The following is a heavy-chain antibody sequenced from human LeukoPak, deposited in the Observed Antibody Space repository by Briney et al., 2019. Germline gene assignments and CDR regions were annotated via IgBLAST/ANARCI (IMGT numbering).Heavy chain of an antibody. CDR2: IYYSGST. J-gene: IGHJ2*01. CDR3: ARDSSGWLSYWYFDL. V-gene: IGHV4-39*07. Sequence: SETLSLTCTVSGGSISSSSYYWGWIRQPPGKGLEWIGSIYYSGSTYYNPSLKSRVTISVDTSKNQFSLKLSSVTAADTAVYYCARDSSGWLSYWYFDLWGRGTLVTVSS. CDR1: GGSISSSSYY. D-gene: IGHD6-19*01.